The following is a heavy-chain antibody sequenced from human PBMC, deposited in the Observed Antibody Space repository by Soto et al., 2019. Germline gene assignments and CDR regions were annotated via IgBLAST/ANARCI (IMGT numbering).Heavy chain of an antibody. CDR1: GFTFISYA. CDR3: ERKVPGSTTRPDYWYFDL. CDR2: ISGGGDAT. Sequence: EVQLLESGGGLVQPGGYLRLSCAASGFTFISYAMNWVRQAPGKGMQWVSAISGGGDATFYADSAKGRFTISRDNSRNTVTRKINSLEADDTDVYCCERKVPGSTTRPDYWYFDLWGRGTLGTVTS. J-gene: IGHJ2*01. D-gene: IGHD3-10*01. V-gene: IGHV3-23*01.